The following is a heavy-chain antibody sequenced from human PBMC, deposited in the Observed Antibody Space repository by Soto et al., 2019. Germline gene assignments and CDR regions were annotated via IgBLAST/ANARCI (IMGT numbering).Heavy chain of an antibody. Sequence: PGGSLRLSCAASGFTFSRYSMTWVRQTPGKGLEWVSSITTSSDVYYADSLKGRFTISRDNAKNSLYLQMNSLRAEDTAVYYCATDYYFDPSARIGALDICGQGTMVTV. J-gene: IGHJ3*02. CDR3: ATDYYFDPSARIGALDI. CDR2: ITTSSDV. V-gene: IGHV3-21*01. CDR1: GFTFSRYS. D-gene: IGHD3-22*01.